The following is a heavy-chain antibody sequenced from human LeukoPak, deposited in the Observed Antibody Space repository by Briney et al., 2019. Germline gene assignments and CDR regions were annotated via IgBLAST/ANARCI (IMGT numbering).Heavy chain of an antibody. CDR1: GYTFTSYA. CDR2: INAGNGNT. V-gene: IGHV1-3*01. Sequence: ASVKVSCKASGYTFTSYAMHWVRQAPGQRLEWMGWINAGNGNTKYSQKFQGRVTITRDTSASTAYMELSSLRSEDTAVYYCARREGKWLAPFDYWGQGTLVTVSS. CDR3: ARREGKWLAPFDY. J-gene: IGHJ4*02. D-gene: IGHD6-19*01.